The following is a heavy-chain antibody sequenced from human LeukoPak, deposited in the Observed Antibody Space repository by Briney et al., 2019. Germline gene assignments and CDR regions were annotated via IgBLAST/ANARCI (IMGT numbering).Heavy chain of an antibody. CDR3: ARDPSGTTIDNYYTLPKGMDV. V-gene: IGHV3-66*01. CDR2: TYSGGTT. D-gene: IGHD3-3*01. Sequence: GGSLRLSCAASGFTVSSSYINWVRQAPGKGLEWISVTYSGGTTYYSESVKDRFIVSRDNSKNTLYLQMSSLTGEDTAIYFCARDPSGTTIDNYYTLPKGMDVWGQGTTVIVSS. J-gene: IGHJ6*02. CDR1: GFTVSSSY.